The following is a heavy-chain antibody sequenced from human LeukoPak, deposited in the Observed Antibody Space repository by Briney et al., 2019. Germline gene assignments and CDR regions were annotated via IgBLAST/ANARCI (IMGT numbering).Heavy chain of an antibody. CDR1: GFPFRAYA. D-gene: IGHD1-26*01. CDR3: VKCPLRSTSGPFDY. Sequence: GGSLRLSCTASGFPFRAYAIHWVRQAPGKGLEWVTVVSADGTNKFFADSVKARFTISRDNSKNTVYLQMNSLKTDDTAVYYCVKCPLRSTSGPFDYWGQGTLVAVSS. V-gene: IGHV3-30-3*02. J-gene: IGHJ4*02. CDR2: VSADGTNK.